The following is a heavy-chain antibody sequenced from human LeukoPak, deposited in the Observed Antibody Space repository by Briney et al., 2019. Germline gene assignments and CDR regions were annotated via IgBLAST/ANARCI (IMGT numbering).Heavy chain of an antibody. V-gene: IGHV3-23*01. CDR1: GFTFSSYA. D-gene: IGHD6-19*01. Sequence: PGGSLRLSCAASGFTFSSYAMSWVRQAPGKGLEWVSAISGSGDSTYYGDSVKGRFTISRDNSKNTLYLQMNSLRAEDTAVYYCAKAGQWPINDDYWGQGTLVTVSS. CDR2: ISGSGDST. CDR3: AKAGQWPINDDY. J-gene: IGHJ4*02.